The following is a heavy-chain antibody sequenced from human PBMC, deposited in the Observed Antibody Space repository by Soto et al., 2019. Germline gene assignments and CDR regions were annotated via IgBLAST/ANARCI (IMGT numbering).Heavy chain of an antibody. J-gene: IGHJ4*02. CDR3: ARGASVFDY. D-gene: IGHD3-10*01. CDR1: GGSISSGGYY. V-gene: IGHV4-31*03. CDR2: IYHSGST. Sequence: SETLSLTCTVSGGSISSGGYYWSWIRQHPGKGLEWIGHIYHSGSTDYNPSLKSRVTISVDTSRNQFSLTLYSVTAADTAVYYCARGASVFDYWGQGTLVTVSS.